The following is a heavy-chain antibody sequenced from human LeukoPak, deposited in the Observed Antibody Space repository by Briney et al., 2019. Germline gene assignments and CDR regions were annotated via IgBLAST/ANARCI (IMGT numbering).Heavy chain of an antibody. CDR3: AREEYCTNGVCYTHAFDI. CDR2: ISAYNGNT. CDR1: GYTFTSYG. D-gene: IGHD2-8*01. J-gene: IGHJ3*02. V-gene: IGHV1-18*01. Sequence: GASVKVSCKASGYTFTSYGISWVRQAPGQGLEWMGWISAYNGNTNYAQKFQGRVTMTTDTSTSTAYMELRSLRSDDTAVYYCAREEYCTNGVCYTHAFDIWGQGTMVTVPS.